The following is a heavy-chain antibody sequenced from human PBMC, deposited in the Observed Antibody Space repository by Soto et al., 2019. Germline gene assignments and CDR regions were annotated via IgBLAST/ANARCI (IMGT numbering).Heavy chain of an antibody. Sequence: QVQLEESGGGLVKPGGSLRLSRAASGFTFSAVYMSWIRQAPNKGLEYISYISSSGTSANYADSVKGRFTISRDNAKNSLYLQMNSLRAEDTAVYYCARYRGAVTGQYFDYWGQGALVTVSS. J-gene: IGHJ4*02. CDR2: ISSSGTSA. D-gene: IGHD6-19*01. V-gene: IGHV3-11*05. CDR3: ARYRGAVTGQYFDY. CDR1: GFTFSAVY.